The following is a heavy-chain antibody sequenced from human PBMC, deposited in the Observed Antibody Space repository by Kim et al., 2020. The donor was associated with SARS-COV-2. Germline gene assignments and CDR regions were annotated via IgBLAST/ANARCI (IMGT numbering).Heavy chain of an antibody. CDR2: ISYSGST. CDR3: ARHGEQQLVQWFGP. J-gene: IGHJ5*02. V-gene: IGHV4-59*08. CDR1: GGSISSYY. Sequence: SETLSLTCTVSGGSISSYYWSWIRQPPGKGLEWIGYISYSGSTNYNPSLRSRVTISVNTSKNQFSLKRSPVTAANPAGDYRARHGEQQLVQWFGPWGQG. D-gene: IGHD6-13*01.